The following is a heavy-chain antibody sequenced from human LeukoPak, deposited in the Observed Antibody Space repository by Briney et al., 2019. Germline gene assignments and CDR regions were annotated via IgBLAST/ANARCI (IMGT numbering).Heavy chain of an antibody. J-gene: IGHJ4*02. CDR1: GFTFSSYA. CDR3: ARVERSGWLGY. Sequence: GSLRLSCAASGFTFSSYAMSWVRQAPGKGLEWVGRIRNKVNSYTTEYGASVKGRFTISRDDSKNSVYLQMNSLKTDDTAVYYCARVERSGWLGYWGQGTPVTVSS. CDR2: IRNKVNSYTT. V-gene: IGHV3-72*01. D-gene: IGHD6-19*01.